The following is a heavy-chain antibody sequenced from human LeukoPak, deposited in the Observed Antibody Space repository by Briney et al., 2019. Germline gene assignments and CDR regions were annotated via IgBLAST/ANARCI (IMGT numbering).Heavy chain of an antibody. CDR3: ARQVDIAVAGYDY. CDR1: GGSISSDY. V-gene: IGHV4-59*01. Sequence: KPSETLSLTCTVSGGSISSDYWSWIRQPPGKGLEWIGYIYYSGRTYYNPSLKSRITISVDTSKNQFSLKLSSVTAADTAVYYCARQVDIAVAGYDYWGQGTLITVSS. J-gene: IGHJ4*02. CDR2: IYYSGRT. D-gene: IGHD6-13*01.